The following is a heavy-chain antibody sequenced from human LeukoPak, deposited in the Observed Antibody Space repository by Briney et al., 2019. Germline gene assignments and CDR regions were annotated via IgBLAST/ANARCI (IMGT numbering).Heavy chain of an antibody. J-gene: IGHJ5*02. CDR2: ISDSGDAT. CDR1: GFTLSSFT. Sequence: PGGSLRLSCAASGFTLSSFTMSWVRQAPGKGLEWVSAISDSGDATHLADSVKGRFTISRDNSKNTLYLHMNSLRAEDTAVYYCASNPGQGDWFDPWGQGTLVTVSS. D-gene: IGHD3-16*01. CDR3: ASNPGQGDWFDP. V-gene: IGHV3-23*01.